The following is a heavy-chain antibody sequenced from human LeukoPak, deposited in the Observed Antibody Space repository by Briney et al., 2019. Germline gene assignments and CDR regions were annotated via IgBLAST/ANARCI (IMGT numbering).Heavy chain of an antibody. CDR3: AADLVSADCDYVDY. CDR2: IVVGSGNT. V-gene: IGHV1-58*02. J-gene: IGHJ4*02. Sequence: SVKVSCKASGFTFTSSAMQWVRQARGQRLEWIGWIVVGSGNTNYAQKFQERVTITRDMSTITAYMELSSLRSEDTAVYYCAADLVSADCDYVDYWGQGTLVTVSS. CDR1: GFTFTSSA. D-gene: IGHD1-26*01.